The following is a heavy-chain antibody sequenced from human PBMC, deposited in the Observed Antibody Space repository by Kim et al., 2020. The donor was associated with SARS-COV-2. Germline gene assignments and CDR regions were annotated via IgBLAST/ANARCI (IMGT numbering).Heavy chain of an antibody. CDR2: IYYSGST. V-gene: IGHV4-39*01. CDR1: GGSISSSSYY. J-gene: IGHJ5*02. Sequence: SETLSLTCTVSGGSISSSSYYWGWIRQPPGKGLEWIGSIYYSGSTYYNPSLKSRVTISVDTSKNQFSLKLSSVTAADTAVYYCARQGASRGGNWFDPWGQGTLVTVSS. D-gene: IGHD3-16*01. CDR3: ARQGASRGGNWFDP.